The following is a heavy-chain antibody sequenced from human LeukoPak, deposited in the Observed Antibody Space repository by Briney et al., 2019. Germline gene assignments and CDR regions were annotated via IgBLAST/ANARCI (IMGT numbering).Heavy chain of an antibody. D-gene: IGHD1-26*01. Sequence: GGSLRLSCAASGLTFSSHVMNWVSQAPGKGLEWDSTISGSGDRAYHADSVKGRFTISRDNSKSTLYLQMNSLRAEDTAVYYCARRVTVGNAWGDFDIWGQGTMVTVS. CDR3: ARRVTVGNAWGDFDI. V-gene: IGHV3-23*01. J-gene: IGHJ3*02. CDR1: GLTFSSHV. CDR2: ISGSGDRA.